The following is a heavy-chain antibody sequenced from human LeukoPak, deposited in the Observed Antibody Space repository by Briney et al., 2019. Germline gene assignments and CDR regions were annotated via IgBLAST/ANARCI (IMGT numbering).Heavy chain of an antibody. CDR3: ARVRVQLWSTGYYFDY. V-gene: IGHV3-7*01. D-gene: IGHD5-18*01. CDR1: GFTLSSYW. J-gene: IGHJ4*02. CDR2: IKQDGSEK. Sequence: GGSLRLSCAASGFTLSSYWMSWVRQAPGRGLEWVANIKQDGSEKYYVDSVKGRFTISRDNAKNSLYLQVNSLRAEDTAVYYCARVRVQLWSTGYYFDYWGQGTLVTVSS.